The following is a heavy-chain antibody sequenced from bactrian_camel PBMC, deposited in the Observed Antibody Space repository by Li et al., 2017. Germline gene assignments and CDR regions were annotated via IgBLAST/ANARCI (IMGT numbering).Heavy chain of an antibody. Sequence: QVQLVESGGGSVQTGGSLRLSCVVSGHSRGSNCVGWYRLPPGRAPAEREGIAAIRRGGGETWYAGSVKGRFTISRDNAKNTLYLQLDSLKTEDTAMYYCSKGQQRGQGTQVTV. D-gene: IGHD1*01. CDR1: GHSRGSNC. CDR2: IRRGGGET. J-gene: IGHJ4*01. V-gene: IGHV3S54*01. CDR3: SKGQQ.